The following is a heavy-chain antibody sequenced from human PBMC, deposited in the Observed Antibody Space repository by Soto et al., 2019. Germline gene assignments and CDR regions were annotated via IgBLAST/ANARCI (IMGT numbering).Heavy chain of an antibody. CDR2: ISYGGSNK. CDR3: AKENCISTGCYRLFNCFDP. V-gene: IGHV3-30*18. D-gene: IGHD2-2*01. Sequence: QVQLVESGGGVVQPGRSLRLSCAASGFTFSSYGMHWVRQAPGKGLEWVAVISYGGSNKYYADSVKGRFTISRDNSKNTLYVQMSNLRAEDTAVYYCAKENCISTGCYRLFNCFDPWGQGTLVTVSS. J-gene: IGHJ5*02. CDR1: GFTFSSYG.